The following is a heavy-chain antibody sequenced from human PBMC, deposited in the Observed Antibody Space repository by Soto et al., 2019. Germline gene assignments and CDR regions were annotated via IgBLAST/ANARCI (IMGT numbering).Heavy chain of an antibody. Sequence: PGGSLRLSCAASGFTFSSYAMSWVRQAPGKGLEWVSAISGSGASTYYAYSVKGRFSISRDNSKNTLYLQMNSLRAEDTAVYYCARPNFYFSSTSCYDYWGQGPLVTVSS. CDR2: ISGSGAST. CDR1: GFTFSSYA. J-gene: IGHJ4*02. V-gene: IGHV3-23*01. CDR3: ARPNFYFSSTSCYDY. D-gene: IGHD2-2*01.